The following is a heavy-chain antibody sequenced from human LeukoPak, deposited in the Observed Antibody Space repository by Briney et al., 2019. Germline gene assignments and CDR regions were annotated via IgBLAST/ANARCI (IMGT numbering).Heavy chain of an antibody. CDR3: ARVDYYDSRAVDY. CDR2: IIPIFGTA. V-gene: IGHV1-69*13. J-gene: IGHJ4*02. D-gene: IGHD3-22*01. CDR1: GGTFSSYA. Sequence: ASVKVSCKASGGTFSSYAISWVRQAPGQGLEWMGGIIPIFGTANYAQKFQGRVTITADESTSTAYMELSSLRSEDTAVYYCARVDYYDSRAVDYWGQGTLVTVSS.